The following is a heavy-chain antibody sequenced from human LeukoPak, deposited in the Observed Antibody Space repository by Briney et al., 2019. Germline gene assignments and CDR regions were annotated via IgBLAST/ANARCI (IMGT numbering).Heavy chain of an antibody. CDR3: ARGGSGYHFDY. V-gene: IGHV4-61*02. D-gene: IGHD5-12*01. J-gene: IGHJ4*02. Sequence: PSQTLSLTCTVSGGSISSGSYYWSWIRQPAGKGLEWIGRIYTSGSTNYNPSLKSRVTISVDTSKNQFSLKLSSVTAADTAVYYCARGGSGYHFDYWRQGTLVTVSS. CDR1: GGSISSGSYY. CDR2: IYTSGST.